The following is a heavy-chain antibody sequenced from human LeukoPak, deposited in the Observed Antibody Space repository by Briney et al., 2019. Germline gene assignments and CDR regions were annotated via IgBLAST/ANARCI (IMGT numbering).Heavy chain of an antibody. J-gene: IGHJ4*02. V-gene: IGHV3-73*01. CDR3: TSHGPPIVVVPAAKPSDY. Sequence: GGSLRLSCAASGFTFSGSAMHWVRQASGKGLEWVGRIRSKANSYATAYAASVKGRFTISRDDSKNTAYLQMNSLKTEDTAVYYCTSHGPPIVVVPAAKPSDYWGQGTLVTVSS. CDR2: IRSKANSYAT. CDR1: GFTFSGSA. D-gene: IGHD2-2*02.